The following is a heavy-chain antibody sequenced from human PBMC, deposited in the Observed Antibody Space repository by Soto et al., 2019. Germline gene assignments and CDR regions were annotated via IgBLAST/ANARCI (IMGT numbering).Heavy chain of an antibody. CDR2: ISSSSSYI. V-gene: IGHV3-21*01. D-gene: IGHD2-21*01. CDR3: ARDLRGDSGNPFYYYGMDV. CDR1: GFTFSSYS. Sequence: GGSLRVSCAASGFTFSSYSMNWVRQAPGKGLEWVSSISSSSSYIYYADSVKGRFTISRDNAKNSLYLQMNSLRAEDTAVYYCARDLRGDSGNPFYYYGMDVWGQGTTVTVSS. J-gene: IGHJ6*02.